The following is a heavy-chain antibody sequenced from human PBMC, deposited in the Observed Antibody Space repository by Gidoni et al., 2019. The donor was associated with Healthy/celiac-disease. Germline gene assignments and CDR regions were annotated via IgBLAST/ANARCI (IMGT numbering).Heavy chain of an antibody. CDR2: IYPGASDT. CDR1: GYSFTSYW. D-gene: IGHD1-26*01. V-gene: IGHV5-51*01. CDR3: ARRGSGSYFQLDY. Sequence: EVQLVQSGAEVKKPGESLKIPCRGSGYSFTSYWIGWVRQMPGKGLDWMGCIYPGASDTRYRPSFQGQVTISADKSISTAYLQWSSLKASDTDMYYCARRGSGSYFQLDYWGQGTLVTVSS. J-gene: IGHJ4*02.